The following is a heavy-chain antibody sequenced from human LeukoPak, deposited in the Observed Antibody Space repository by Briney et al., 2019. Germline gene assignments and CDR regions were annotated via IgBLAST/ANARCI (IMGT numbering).Heavy chain of an antibody. J-gene: IGHJ4*02. D-gene: IGHD4-17*01. Sequence: SETLSLTCAVSAHSIRSGESWAWIRQSPGKGLEWIGSIYHSGSTHYNPSLKSRVTISVDTSKNQFSLMLSSVTAADTAIYCCARTLSVTTTPCFDHWGQGTLVTVSS. V-gene: IGHV4-38-2*01. CDR2: IYHSGST. CDR1: AHSIRSGES. CDR3: ARTLSVTTTPCFDH.